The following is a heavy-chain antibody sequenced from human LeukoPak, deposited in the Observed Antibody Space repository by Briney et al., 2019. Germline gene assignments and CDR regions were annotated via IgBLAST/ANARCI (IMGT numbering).Heavy chain of an antibody. CDR2: IYYSGST. CDR3: ARTPVVPAAIGLYYYYGMDV. CDR1: GGSISSYY. V-gene: IGHV4-59*01. Sequence: SETLSLTCTVSGGSISSYYWSWIRQPPGKGLEWIGYIYYSGSTNYNPSLKSRVTISVDTSKNQFSLKLSSVTAADTAVYYCARTPVVPAAIGLYYYYGMDVWGQGTTVTVSS. J-gene: IGHJ6*02. D-gene: IGHD2-2*02.